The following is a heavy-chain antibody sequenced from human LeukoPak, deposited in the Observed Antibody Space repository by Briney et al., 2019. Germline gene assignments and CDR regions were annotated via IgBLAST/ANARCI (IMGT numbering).Heavy chain of an antibody. V-gene: IGHV3-13*01. CDR1: GFTFSSYD. D-gene: IGHD3-10*01. CDR2: IGTAGDT. J-gene: IGHJ4*02. CDR3: ARDRYYYGSGSYNLDY. Sequence: GGSLRLSCAASGFTFSSYDMHWVRQATGKGLEWVSAIGTAGDTYYPGSVKGRFTISRENAKNSLYLQMNSLRAEDTAVYYCARDRYYYGSGSYNLDYWGQGTLVTVSS.